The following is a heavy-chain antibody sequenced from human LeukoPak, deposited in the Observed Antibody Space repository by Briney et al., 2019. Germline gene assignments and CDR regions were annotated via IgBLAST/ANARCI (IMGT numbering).Heavy chain of an antibody. V-gene: IGHV4-59*05. J-gene: IGHJ4*02. CDR3: ASRYYDYLWGSYREDY. CDR2: IYYSGTT. CDR1: GGSISSYY. Sequence: PSETLSLTCTVSGGSISSYYWSWIRQPPGMGLEWIGSIYYSGTTYYNPSLKSRVTISVDTSKNQFSLKLSSVTAADTAVYYCASRYYDYLWGSYREDYWGQGTLVTVSS. D-gene: IGHD3-16*02.